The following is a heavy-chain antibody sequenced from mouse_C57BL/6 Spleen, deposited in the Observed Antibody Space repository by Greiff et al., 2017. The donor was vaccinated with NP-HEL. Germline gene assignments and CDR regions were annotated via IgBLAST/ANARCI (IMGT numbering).Heavy chain of an antibody. CDR3: ARIYYDYDGGWAMDY. J-gene: IGHJ4*01. CDR2: IWTGGGT. D-gene: IGHD2-4*01. CDR1: GFSLTSYA. V-gene: IGHV2-9-1*01. Sequence: QVQLKESGPGLVAPSQSLSITCTVSGFSLTSYAISWVRQPPGKGLEWLGVIWTGGGTNYNSALKSRLSLSKYNSKSQVFLKMNSLQTDDTARDYCARIYYDYDGGWAMDYWGQGTSVTVSS.